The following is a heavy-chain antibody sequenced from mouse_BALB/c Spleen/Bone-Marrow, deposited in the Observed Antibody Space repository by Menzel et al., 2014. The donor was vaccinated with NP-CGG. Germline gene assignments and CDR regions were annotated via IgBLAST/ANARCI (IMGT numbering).Heavy chain of an antibody. D-gene: IGHD2-4*01. J-gene: IGHJ4*01. V-gene: IGHV1-9*01. Sequence: QVQLQQSGGELMKPGASVRISCKATGYTFSSYWIEWVKQRPGHGLEWIGEILPGSGSTNYNEKFQGKATITADTSSNTAYLQLSSLTSEDTAVYYCARRPMIYYYALDYWGQGTSVTVSS. CDR1: GYTFSSYW. CDR3: ARRPMIYYYALDY. CDR2: ILPGSGST.